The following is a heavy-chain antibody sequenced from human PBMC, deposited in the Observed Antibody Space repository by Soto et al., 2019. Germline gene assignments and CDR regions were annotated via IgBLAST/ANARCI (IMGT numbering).Heavy chain of an antibody. CDR1: GGSISSGGYS. CDR3: ARALRYYDILTGFDY. Sequence: SETLSLTCAVSGGSISSGGYSWSWIRQPPGMGLEWIGYIYHSGSTYYNPSLKSRVTISVDRSKNQFSLKLSSVTAADTAVYYCARALRYYDILTGFDYWGQGTLVTVSS. CDR2: IYHSGST. J-gene: IGHJ4*02. V-gene: IGHV4-30-2*01. D-gene: IGHD3-9*01.